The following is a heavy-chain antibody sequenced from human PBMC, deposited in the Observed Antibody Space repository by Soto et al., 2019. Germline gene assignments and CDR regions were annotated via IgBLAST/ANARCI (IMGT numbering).Heavy chain of an antibody. CDR2: ISGSGGST. CDR1: GFTFSSYA. V-gene: IGHV3-23*01. Sequence: EVQLLESGGGLVQPGGSLRLSCAASGFTFSSYAMSWVRQAPGKGLEWVSAISGSGGSTYYADSVKGRFTISRDNSKNTLYQQMNSLRAEDTAVYYCAKTAYSSSSRGYYFDYWGQGTLVTVSS. J-gene: IGHJ4*02. D-gene: IGHD6-6*01. CDR3: AKTAYSSSSRGYYFDY.